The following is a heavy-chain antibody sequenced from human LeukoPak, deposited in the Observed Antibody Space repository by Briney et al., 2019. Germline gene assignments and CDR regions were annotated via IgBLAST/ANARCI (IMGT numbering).Heavy chain of an antibody. D-gene: IGHD2-21*02. Sequence: GASVKISCKTSGYTFTSCLIHWIRQAPGQGFGWVAKIHPGDGDRDYAQRFQGRVTMASDSSTTTVYMELTGLTSEDTAVYYCARDLFGAWTWDYWGQGTLITVSS. CDR3: ARDLFGAWTWDY. V-gene: IGHV1-46*01. CDR2: IHPGDGDR. CDR1: GYTFTSCL. J-gene: IGHJ4*02.